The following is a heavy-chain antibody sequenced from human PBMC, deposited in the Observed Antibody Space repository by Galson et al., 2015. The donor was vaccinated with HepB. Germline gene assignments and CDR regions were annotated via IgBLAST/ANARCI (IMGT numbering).Heavy chain of an antibody. CDR1: GFTFSSYA. V-gene: IGHV3-23*01. D-gene: IGHD6-6*01. CDR3: AKDLWSMAARSYFDS. J-gene: IGHJ4*02. CDR2: ISGSGGST. Sequence: SLRLSCAASGFTFSSYAMSWVRQAPGKGLEWVSVISGSGGSTYYADSVKGRFTISRDNAKNTLYLQMNSLRAEDTAVYYCAKDLWSMAARSYFDSWGQGTLVTVSS.